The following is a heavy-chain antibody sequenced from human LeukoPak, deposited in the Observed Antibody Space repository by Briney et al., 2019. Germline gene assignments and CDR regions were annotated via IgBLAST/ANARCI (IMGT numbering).Heavy chain of an antibody. CDR1: GYTFTSYA. J-gene: IGHJ5*02. Sequence: ASVKVSCKASGYTFTSYAMHWVRQAPGQRLEWMGWINAGNGNTKYSQKFQGRVTITRDTSASTAYMELSSLRSEDTAVYYCGREERMAPAYPQRNWLDPWGQGTLVTVSS. V-gene: IGHV1-3*01. D-gene: IGHD2-2*01. CDR2: INAGNGNT. CDR3: GREERMAPAYPQRNWLDP.